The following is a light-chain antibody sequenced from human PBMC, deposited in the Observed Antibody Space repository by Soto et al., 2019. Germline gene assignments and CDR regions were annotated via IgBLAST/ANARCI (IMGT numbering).Light chain of an antibody. CDR3: QQSFSTTWT. V-gene: IGKV1-39*01. CDR1: QTILTY. CDR2: AAS. Sequence: DIQMTQSPSPLSASVGDRVTITCRASQTILTYLNWYQQKPGQAPKLLIYAASSLQSGVPSRFSGGGSATDFTLTISSLQPEDFATYYCQQSFSTTWTFGHGTKVDIK. J-gene: IGKJ1*01.